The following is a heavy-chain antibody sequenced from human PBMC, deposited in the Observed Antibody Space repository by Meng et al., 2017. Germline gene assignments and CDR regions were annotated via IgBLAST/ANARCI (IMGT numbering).Heavy chain of an antibody. CDR1: GFSLSTSGVG. CDR2: IYWDDDK. D-gene: IGHD6-19*01. J-gene: IGHJ4*02. V-gene: IGHV2-5*02. CDR3: AHRREIGDGQWLVPYYFDY. Sequence: SGPTLVKPTQTLTLTCTFSGFSLSTSGVGGGWIRQPPGKALEWLALIYWDDDKRYSPSLKSRLTITKDTSKNQVVLTMTNMDPVDTATYYCAHRREIGDGQWLVPYYFDYWGQGTLVTVSS.